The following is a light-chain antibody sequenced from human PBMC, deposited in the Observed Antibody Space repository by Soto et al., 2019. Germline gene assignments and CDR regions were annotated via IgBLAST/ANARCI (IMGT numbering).Light chain of an antibody. J-gene: IGLJ1*01. CDR2: EVS. V-gene: IGLV2-8*01. CDR3: SSYAGSSNV. CDR1: SSDLGGYNY. Sequence: SVPTQPPSASGSPAQSVAISCTGTSSDLGGYNYVSWYQQHPGKAPKLMIYEVSERASGVPDRFSGSKSGNTASLPVSGLQAEDEADYYCSSYAGSSNVFGTGTKVTVL.